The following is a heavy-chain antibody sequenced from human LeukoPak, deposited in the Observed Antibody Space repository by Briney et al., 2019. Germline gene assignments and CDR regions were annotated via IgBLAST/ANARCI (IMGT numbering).Heavy chain of an antibody. D-gene: IGHD3-10*01. CDR3: ARGLSGLSSGRGVMDV. J-gene: IGHJ6*02. Sequence: GGSLRLSCAASGVTVSSNYMSWVRQAPGKGLEWGSVIDSGAPTYYADSVKGRFTISRDKSKNTLYLQMNSLRAEDTAVYYCARGLSGLSSGRGVMDVWGQGATVTVS. CDR2: IDSGAPT. V-gene: IGHV3-66*01. CDR1: GVTVSSNY.